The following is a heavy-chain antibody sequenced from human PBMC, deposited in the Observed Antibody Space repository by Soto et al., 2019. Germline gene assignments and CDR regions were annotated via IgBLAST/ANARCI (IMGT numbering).Heavy chain of an antibody. D-gene: IGHD4-17*01. Sequence: SETLSLTCTGSGGSISIYYGGWIRQPPGKGLEWIGYIYYSGSTNYNPSLKSRVTISVDTSKNQFSLKLSSVTAADTAVYYCARAYGDYLFDYWGQGTLVTVS. V-gene: IGHV4-59*01. J-gene: IGHJ4*02. CDR2: IYYSGST. CDR1: GGSISIYY. CDR3: ARAYGDYLFDY.